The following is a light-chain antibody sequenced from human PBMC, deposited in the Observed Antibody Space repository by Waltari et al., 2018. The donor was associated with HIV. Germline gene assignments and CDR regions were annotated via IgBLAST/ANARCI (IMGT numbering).Light chain of an antibody. CDR1: SSNIGAGYD. J-gene: IGLJ2*01. V-gene: IGLV1-40*03. Sequence: QSVLTQPPSISGAPGQRITVSCSGTSSNIGAGYDVPWYQQLPGPAPKLLLYKNKNRPSGVPARFSASKSDASASLAITGLQAADEGDYFCQSYDTSLSAWVFGGGTRLTVL. CDR2: KNK. CDR3: QSYDTSLSAWV.